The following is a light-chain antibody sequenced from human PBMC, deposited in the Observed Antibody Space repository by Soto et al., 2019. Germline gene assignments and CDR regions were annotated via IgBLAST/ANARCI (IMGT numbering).Light chain of an antibody. CDR1: QSVLYSSNNKNY. CDR3: QQYYSIPFN. Sequence: DIVMTQSPDSPAVSLGERATINCKSSQSVLYSSNNKNYLAWYQQKPGQPPKLLIYWASTRESGVPDRFSGSGSGTDFTLTISSLQTEDVAVYYCQQYYSIPFNFGPGTKVDIK. CDR2: WAS. J-gene: IGKJ3*01. V-gene: IGKV4-1*01.